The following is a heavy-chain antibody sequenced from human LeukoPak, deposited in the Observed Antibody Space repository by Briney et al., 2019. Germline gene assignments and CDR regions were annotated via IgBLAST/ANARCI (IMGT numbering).Heavy chain of an antibody. CDR3: ARYRVGYGMDV. D-gene: IGHD3-22*01. CDR1: GFTVSSNY. J-gene: IGHJ6*02. V-gene: IGHV3-53*01. CDR2: IYSGGST. Sequence: PGGSLRLSCAASGFTVSSNYMSWVRQAPGKGLEWVSVIYSGGSTYYADSVKGRFTIPRDNSKNTLYLQMNSLRAEDTAVYYCARYRVGYGMDVWGQGTTVTVSS.